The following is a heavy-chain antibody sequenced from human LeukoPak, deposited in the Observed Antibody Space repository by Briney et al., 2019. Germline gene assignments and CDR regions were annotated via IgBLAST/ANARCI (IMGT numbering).Heavy chain of an antibody. D-gene: IGHD5-12*01. J-gene: IGHJ6*03. CDR1: GYTFTSYD. CDR2: MNPNSGNT. V-gene: IGHV1-8*01. Sequence: ASVNVSCKASGYTFTSYDINWVRQATGQGLEWMGWMNPNSGNTGYAQKFEGRVTMTRNTSKSTAYMELSRLRSEDTAEYYCARAPRGYSGYDGKSYYYYYMDVWGKGTTVTVSS. CDR3: ARAPRGYSGYDGKSYYYYYMDV.